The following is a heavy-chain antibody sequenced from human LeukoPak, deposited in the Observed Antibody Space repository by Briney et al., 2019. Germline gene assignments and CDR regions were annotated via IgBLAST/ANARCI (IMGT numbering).Heavy chain of an antibody. V-gene: IGHV3-23*01. CDR2: VSGGGGST. CDR3: VKESTVVTPYYYGMDV. CDR1: GFTFSTYA. J-gene: IGHJ6*02. D-gene: IGHD4-23*01. Sequence: GGSLRLSCAASGFTFSTYAMSWVRQAPGKGLEWVSVVSGGGGSTYYADSVKGRFTISRDNSKNTLYLQMNSLRAEDTAVYYCVKESTVVTPYYYGMDVWGHGTTVTVSS.